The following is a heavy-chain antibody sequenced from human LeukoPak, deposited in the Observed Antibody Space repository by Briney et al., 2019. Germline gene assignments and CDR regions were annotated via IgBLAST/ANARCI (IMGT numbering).Heavy chain of an antibody. V-gene: IGHV3-23*01. J-gene: IGHJ4*02. CDR2: ISDSGTGT. Sequence: GGSLRLSCAASGFTFSSYAMSWVRQAPGKGLEWVSGISDSGTGTYYADSVKGRFTISRDNSKNTLFLQMNSLRAEDTAVYYCAKDRRSSGHPFDYWGQGTLVTVSS. CDR1: GFTFSSYA. D-gene: IGHD3-22*01. CDR3: AKDRRSSGHPFDY.